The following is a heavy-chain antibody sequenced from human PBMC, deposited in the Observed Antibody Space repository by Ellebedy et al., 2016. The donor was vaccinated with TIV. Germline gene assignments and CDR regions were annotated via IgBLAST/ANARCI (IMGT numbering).Heavy chain of an antibody. CDR1: GGSISTYY. J-gene: IGHJ3*02. D-gene: IGHD3-22*01. Sequence: MPSETLSLTCTVSGGSISTYYWSWIRQAPGKGLEWIGYIYYSGSTKYNPSLKSRVTMSVDTSKKQFSLNLSSVTAADTAVYYCATIFDSSGYYDDDDFDIWGQGTMVTVSS. CDR2: IYYSGST. CDR3: ATIFDSSGYYDDDDFDI. V-gene: IGHV4-59*01.